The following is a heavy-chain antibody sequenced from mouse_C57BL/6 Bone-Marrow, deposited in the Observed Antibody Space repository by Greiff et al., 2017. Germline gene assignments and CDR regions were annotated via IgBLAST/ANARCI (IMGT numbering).Heavy chain of an antibody. D-gene: IGHD4-1*01. Sequence: QVQLQQPGAELVKPGASVKLSCKASGYTFTSYWMHWVKQRPGQGLEWIGMINPNSGSTTYNEKFKSKATLTVDKSSSTAYMQLSSLTSEDSAVYYCARSWDAYFDYWGQGTTLTVSS. CDR2: INPNSGST. CDR1: GYTFTSYW. J-gene: IGHJ2*01. CDR3: ARSWDAYFDY. V-gene: IGHV1-64*01.